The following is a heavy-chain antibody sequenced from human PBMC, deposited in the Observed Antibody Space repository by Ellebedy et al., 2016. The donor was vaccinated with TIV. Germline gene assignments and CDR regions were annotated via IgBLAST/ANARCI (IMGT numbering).Heavy chain of an antibody. CDR3: ARTDPWQPIDD. CDR1: GGFVNNSRHY. D-gene: IGHD2-21*02. V-gene: IGHV4-39*01. CDR2: VYYSGSP. Sequence: MPSETLSLTCDVSGGFVNNSRHYWAWIRQPPGKGLEYIGSVYYSGSPYYNPSFKSRVTLSADTSKNQFSLNLRTVTAADTAVYYCARTDPWQPIDDWGQGILVSVSS. J-gene: IGHJ4*02.